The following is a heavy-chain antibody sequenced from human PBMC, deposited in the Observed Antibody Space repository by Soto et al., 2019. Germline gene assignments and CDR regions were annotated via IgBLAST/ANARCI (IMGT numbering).Heavy chain of an antibody. CDR2: INNDGSST. Sequence: GGSLRHSCAASGFTFSSYWMHWVRQAPGEGLVWVSRINNDGSSTTYADSVKGRFTFSRDNSKDTVYLQMNSLRAEDTAVYYYAKGTYYYSSSGYYVCDSWGQRTLVT. CDR1: GFTFSSYW. CDR3: AKGTYYYSSSGYYVCDS. D-gene: IGHD3-22*01. V-gene: IGHV3-74*01. J-gene: IGHJ4*02.